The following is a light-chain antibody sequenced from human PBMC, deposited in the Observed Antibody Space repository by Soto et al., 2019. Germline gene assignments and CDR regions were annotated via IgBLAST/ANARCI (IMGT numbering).Light chain of an antibody. J-gene: IGLJ2*01. Sequence: NFMLPQPHSVSESPGKTVTISCTRSSGSIASNYVQWYQQRPGSAPTPVIYEDNERPSGVPDRFSGSIDSSSNSASLTISGLKTDDEADYYCQSYHSGNVVFGGGTQLTVL. V-gene: IGLV6-57*04. CDR2: EDN. CDR3: QSYHSGNVV. CDR1: SGSIASNY.